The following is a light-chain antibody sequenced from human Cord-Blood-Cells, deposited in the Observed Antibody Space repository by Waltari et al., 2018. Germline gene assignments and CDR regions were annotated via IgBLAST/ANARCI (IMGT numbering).Light chain of an antibody. CDR3: QQYNNWWT. Sequence: EIVMTQSPATLSVSPGGSATLSCRASQSVSSNLAWYQQKPGQAPRLLIYGASTRATGIPARYSGSGSGTEFTLTISSLQSEDFAVYYCQQYNNWWTFGQGTKVEIK. CDR1: QSVSSN. J-gene: IGKJ1*01. CDR2: GAS. V-gene: IGKV3-15*01.